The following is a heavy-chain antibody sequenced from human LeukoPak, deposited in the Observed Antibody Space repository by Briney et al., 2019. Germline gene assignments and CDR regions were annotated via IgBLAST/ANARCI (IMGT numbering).Heavy chain of an antibody. Sequence: GGSLRLSCVASGFSFSTYSMDWVRQAPGKGLEWVSAISGSGGSTYYADSVKGRFTISRDNSKNTLYLQMNSLRAEDTAVYYCAKGDAFDIWGQGTMVTVSS. J-gene: IGHJ3*02. CDR2: ISGSGGST. CDR1: GFSFSTYS. V-gene: IGHV3-23*01. CDR3: AKGDAFDI.